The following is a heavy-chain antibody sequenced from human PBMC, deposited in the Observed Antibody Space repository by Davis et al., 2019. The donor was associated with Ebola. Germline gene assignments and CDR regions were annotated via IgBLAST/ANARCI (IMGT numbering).Heavy chain of an antibody. CDR2: ISGSGGST. V-gene: IGHV3-23*01. CDR3: AKHSSGYYFMNPDAFDI. D-gene: IGHD3-22*01. J-gene: IGHJ3*02. Sequence: GGSLRLSCAASGFTFSSYAMSWVRQAPGKGLEWVSAISGSGGSTYYADSVKGRFTISRDNSKNTLYLQMNSLRAEDTAVYYCAKHSSGYYFMNPDAFDIWGQGTMVTVSS. CDR1: GFTFSSYA.